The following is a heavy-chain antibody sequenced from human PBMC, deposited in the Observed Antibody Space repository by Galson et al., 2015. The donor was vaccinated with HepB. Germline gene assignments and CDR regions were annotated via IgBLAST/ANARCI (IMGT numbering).Heavy chain of an antibody. V-gene: IGHV1-18*04. Sequence: SVKVSCKAYGYIFTNYGISWIRQAPGQGPEYMGWISTYNGHTKYSQKLQGRVTMTIDTSTSTAYMELRSLRFDDTAVYYCATQYRSGWDNWKHFFDYWGQGTLVTVSS. J-gene: IGHJ4*02. CDR3: ATQYRSGWDNWKHFFDY. D-gene: IGHD1-1*01. CDR2: ISTYNGHT. CDR1: GYIFTNYG.